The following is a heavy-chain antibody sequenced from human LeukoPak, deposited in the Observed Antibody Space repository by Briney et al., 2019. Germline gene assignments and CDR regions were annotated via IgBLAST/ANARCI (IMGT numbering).Heavy chain of an antibody. Sequence: GASVKVSCKASGYTFTSYYMHWVRQAPGQGLEWMGIINPSGGSTSYAQKFQGRVTITADKSTSTAYMELSSLRSEDTAVYYCAMAAPLPRYYYDSSGYYQVGAFDIWGQGTMVTVSS. CDR3: AMAAPLPRYYYDSSGYYQVGAFDI. CDR2: INPSGGST. V-gene: IGHV1-46*01. J-gene: IGHJ3*02. CDR1: GYTFTSYY. D-gene: IGHD3-22*01.